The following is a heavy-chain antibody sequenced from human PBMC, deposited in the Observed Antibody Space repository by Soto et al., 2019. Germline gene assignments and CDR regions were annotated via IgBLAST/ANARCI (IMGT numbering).Heavy chain of an antibody. V-gene: IGHV4-30-2*01. Sequence: SETLSLTCAVSGGSISSGGYSWSWIRQPPGKGLEWIGYIYHSGSTYYNPSLKSRVTISVDRSKNQFSLKLSSVTAADTAVYYCARQQQLVPYYFDYWGQGTLVTVSS. CDR3: ARQQQLVPYYFDY. J-gene: IGHJ4*02. D-gene: IGHD6-13*01. CDR2: IYHSGST. CDR1: GGSISSGGYS.